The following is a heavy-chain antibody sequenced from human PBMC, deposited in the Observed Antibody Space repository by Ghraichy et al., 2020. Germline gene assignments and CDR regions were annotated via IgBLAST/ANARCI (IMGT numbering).Heavy chain of an antibody. CDR2: IWYDGVNK. CDR3: ATNLNYGDFH. J-gene: IGHJ4*02. Sequence: GGSLRLSCAASGFTFSSYGMHWVRQAPGKGLKWVAVIWYDGVNKFYANSVKGRFTISRDNSKNTLYLQMNSLRAEDTAVYYCATNLNYGDFHWGQGTLLTVSS. CDR1: GFTFSSYG. V-gene: IGHV3-33*01. D-gene: IGHD4-17*01.